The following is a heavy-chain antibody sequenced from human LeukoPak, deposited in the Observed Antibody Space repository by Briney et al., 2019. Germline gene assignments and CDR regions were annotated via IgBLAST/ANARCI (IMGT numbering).Heavy chain of an antibody. J-gene: IGHJ4*02. Sequence: SETLSLTCTVSGGSISSYYWSWIRQPPGKGLEWIGYIYYSGSTNYNPSLKSRVTVSVDTSKNQFSLKLSSVTAADTDVYYCAKGGNSYFDYWGQGTLVTVSS. V-gene: IGHV4-59*01. CDR1: GGSISSYY. CDR2: IYYSGST. CDR3: AKGGNSYFDY. D-gene: IGHD4-23*01.